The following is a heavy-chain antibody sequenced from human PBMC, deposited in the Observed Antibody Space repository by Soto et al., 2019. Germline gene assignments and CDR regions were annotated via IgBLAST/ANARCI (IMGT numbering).Heavy chain of an antibody. CDR3: ARRDDSPTAEYFQH. CDR1: GYSFTTYW. D-gene: IGHD2-21*01. V-gene: IGHV5-51*01. J-gene: IGHJ1*01. CDR2: IYPGDSDT. Sequence: GESLKISCKGSGYSFTTYWIGGVRQMPGKGLEWMGIIYPGDSDTRYSPSFQGQVTISADKSTSTAYLQWSSLKASDTAMYYCARRDDSPTAEYFQHWGQGTLVTVSS.